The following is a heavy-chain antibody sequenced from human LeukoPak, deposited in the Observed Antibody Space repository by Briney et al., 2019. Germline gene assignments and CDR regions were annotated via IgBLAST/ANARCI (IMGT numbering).Heavy chain of an antibody. D-gene: IGHD6-19*01. CDR1: GFSVSSNY. V-gene: IGHV3-66*01. Sequence: GGALRLSCAASGFSVSSNYMSWVRQAPGKGLEWVSVLYGVGSAYYPDSAKGRFTISRDNSKNTLYLQMNSLRAEDTAVYYCAGNAYSSGWYGYFQHWGQGTLVTVSS. J-gene: IGHJ1*01. CDR3: AGNAYSSGWYGYFQH. CDR2: LYGVGSA.